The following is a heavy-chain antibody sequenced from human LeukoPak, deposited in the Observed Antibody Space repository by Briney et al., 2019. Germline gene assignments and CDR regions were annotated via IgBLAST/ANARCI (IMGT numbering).Heavy chain of an antibody. CDR2: ISSSSSYI. J-gene: IGHJ4*02. V-gene: IGHV3-21*01. CDR1: GFTFSSYS. Sequence: PGGSLRLSCAASGFTFSSYSMNWVRQASGKGLEWVSSISSSSSYIYYADSVKGRLTISRDNAKNSLYLQMNSLRAEDTAVYYCARDCSGGSCYSEYWGQGTLVTVSS. CDR3: ARDCSGGSCYSEY. D-gene: IGHD2-15*01.